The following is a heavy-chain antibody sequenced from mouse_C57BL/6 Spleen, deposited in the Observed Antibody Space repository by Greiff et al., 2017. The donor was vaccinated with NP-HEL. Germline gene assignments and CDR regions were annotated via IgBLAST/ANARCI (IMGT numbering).Heavy chain of an antibody. CDR2: INYDGSST. CDR1: GFTFSDYY. D-gene: IGHD1-2*01. CDR3: ARANYGPWYFDV. V-gene: IGHV5-16*01. J-gene: IGHJ1*03. Sequence: EVQVVESEGGLVQPGSSMKLSCTASGFTFSDYYMAWVRQVPEKGLEWVANINYDGSSTYYLDSLKSRFIISRDNAKNILYLQMSSLKSEDTATYYCARANYGPWYFDVWGTGTTVTVSS.